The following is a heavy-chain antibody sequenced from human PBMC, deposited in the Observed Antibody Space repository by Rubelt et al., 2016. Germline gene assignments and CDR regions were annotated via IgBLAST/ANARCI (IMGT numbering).Heavy chain of an antibody. CDR3: ATYCGSDPCYGWNYYGMDV. J-gene: IGHJ6*02. V-gene: IGHV3-48*03. D-gene: IGHD2-21*02. Sequence: GLCWVSHINSDSTTISYADSVKGRFTISRDNAKNSLYLQMNSLRAEDTAVYYCATYCGSDPCYGWNYYGMDVWGQGTTVTVSS. CDR2: INSDSTTI.